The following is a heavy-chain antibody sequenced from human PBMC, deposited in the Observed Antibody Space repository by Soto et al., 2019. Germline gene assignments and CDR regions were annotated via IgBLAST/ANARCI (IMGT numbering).Heavy chain of an antibody. J-gene: IGHJ4*02. V-gene: IGHV3-13*04. CDR2: ISTASDT. D-gene: IGHD3-10*01. CDR3: ARALGPTLFDY. CDR1: GVTFSSYD. Sequence: VGSLRLSCSPSGVTFSSYDLHWVCQGPGKGLEWVSAISTASDTNYAGSVKGRFTISRENAKNSLYLHMNSLRAEDTAIYFCARALGPTLFDYWGQGTLVTVSS.